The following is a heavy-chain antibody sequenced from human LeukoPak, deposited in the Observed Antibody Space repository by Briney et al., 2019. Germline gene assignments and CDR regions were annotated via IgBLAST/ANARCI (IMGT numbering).Heavy chain of an antibody. V-gene: IGHV4-59*01. CDR1: GGSISSYY. CDR2: IYYSGST. D-gene: IGHD3-16*01. CDR3: ARETSQKGAHYMDV. Sequence: SETLSLTCTVSGGSISSYYWNWIRQPPGKGLEWIGYIYYSGSTNYNPSLKSRVTISVDTSKNQFSLKLSSVTAADTAVYYCARETSQKGAHYMDVWGKGTTVTISS. J-gene: IGHJ6*03.